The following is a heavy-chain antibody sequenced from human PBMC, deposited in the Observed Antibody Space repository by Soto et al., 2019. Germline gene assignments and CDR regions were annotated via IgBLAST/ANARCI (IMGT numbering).Heavy chain of an antibody. D-gene: IGHD3-10*01. CDR2: IYPGDSDT. V-gene: IGHV5-51*01. CDR1: GYSFTSYW. Sequence: GESLKISCKGSGYSFTSYWIGWVRQMPGKGLEWMGIIYPGDSDTRYSPSFQGQVTISADKSISTAYLQWSSLKASDTAMYYCAKSIYYYGSGSYYVGSYYYGMDVWGQGTTVTVSS. J-gene: IGHJ6*02. CDR3: AKSIYYYGSGSYYVGSYYYGMDV.